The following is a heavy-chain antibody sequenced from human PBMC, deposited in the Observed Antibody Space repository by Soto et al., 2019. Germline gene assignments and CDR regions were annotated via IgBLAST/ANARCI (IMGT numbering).Heavy chain of an antibody. CDR3: ARDSFNRYYYDSSRLGAFDI. CDR1: GGSISSGGYY. J-gene: IGHJ3*02. D-gene: IGHD3-22*01. Sequence: QVQLQESGPGLVKPSQTLSLTCTVSGGSISSGGYYWSWIRQHPGKGLEWIGYIYYSGSTYYNPSLKSRVTISVDTSKNQFYLKLSSVTATDTAVYYCARDSFNRYYYDSSRLGAFDIWGQGTMVTVSS. V-gene: IGHV4-31*03. CDR2: IYYSGST.